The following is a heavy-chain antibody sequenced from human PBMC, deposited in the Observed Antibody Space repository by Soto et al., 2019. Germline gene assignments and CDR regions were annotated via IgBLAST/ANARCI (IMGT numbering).Heavy chain of an antibody. Sequence: PGGSLRLSCASSGFTFSSYAMHLVRQAPGKGLEWVAVISYDGSNKYYADSVKGRFTISRDNSKNTLYLQMNSLRAEDTAVYYCARDLSYYDFWSGYSGLGYWGQGTLVTVSS. D-gene: IGHD3-3*01. CDR1: GFTFSSYA. V-gene: IGHV3-30-3*01. CDR3: ARDLSYYDFWSGYSGLGY. CDR2: ISYDGSNK. J-gene: IGHJ4*02.